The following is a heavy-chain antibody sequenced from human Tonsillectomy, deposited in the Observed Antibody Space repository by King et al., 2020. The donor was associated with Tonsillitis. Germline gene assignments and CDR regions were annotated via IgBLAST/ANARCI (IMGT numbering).Heavy chain of an antibody. CDR2: ISWNSGSI. J-gene: IGHJ6*02. CDR1: GFTFDEYA. CDR3: AKAIYGNFGMAV. D-gene: IGHD3-10*01. V-gene: IGHV3-9*01. Sequence: VQLVESGGGLVQPGRSLRLSCAASGFTFDEYAMHWVRQAPGKGLEWVSGISWNSGSIGYADSVKGRFTISRDNAKKSLYLQMNSLRAEDTALYYCAKAIYGNFGMAVWGQGPTVTVSS.